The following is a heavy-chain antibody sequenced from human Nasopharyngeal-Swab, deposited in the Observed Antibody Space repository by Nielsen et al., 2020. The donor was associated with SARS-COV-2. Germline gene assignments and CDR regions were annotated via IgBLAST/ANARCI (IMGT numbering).Heavy chain of an antibody. J-gene: IGHJ6*02. CDR1: GFTFRSYA. V-gene: IGHV3-23*01. Sequence: GGSLRLSCAASGFTFRSYAISWVRQAPGKGLAWVSVISGSDHTTYYADSVRGRFTISRDNSKNTLNLQMNNLRAEDTAIYYCAKDRDSGDESEEYYHYYGMDVWGQGAPVTVSS. D-gene: IGHD6-25*01. CDR2: ISGSDHTT. CDR3: AKDRDSGDESEEYYHYYGMDV.